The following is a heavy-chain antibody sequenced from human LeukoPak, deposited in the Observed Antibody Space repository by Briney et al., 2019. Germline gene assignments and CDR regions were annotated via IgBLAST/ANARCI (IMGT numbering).Heavy chain of an antibody. CDR1: GYTFTSYY. J-gene: IGHJ6*03. V-gene: IGHV1-46*01. CDR2: INPSGGST. CDR3: ARGYCSSTSCLYYYYYYMDV. Sequence: ASVKVSFKASGYTFTSYYMHWVRQAPGQGLEWMGIINPSGGSTSYAQKFQGRVTMTRDMSTSTVYMELSSLRSEDTAVYYCARGYCSSTSCLYYYYYYMDVWGKGTTVTVSS. D-gene: IGHD2-2*01.